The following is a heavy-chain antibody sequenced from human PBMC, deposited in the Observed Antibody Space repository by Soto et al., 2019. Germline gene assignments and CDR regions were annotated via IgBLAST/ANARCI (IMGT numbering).Heavy chain of an antibody. V-gene: IGHV1-69*13. CDR1: GGTFSSYA. J-gene: IGHJ3*02. CDR3: AKDLSRVKGDYVDAFDI. Sequence: GASVKVSCKASGGTFSSYAISWVRQAPGQGLEWMGGIIPIFGTANYAQKFQGRVTITADESTSTAYMELSSLRSEDTAVYYCAKDLSRVKGDYVDAFDIWGQGTMVTVSS. CDR2: IIPIFGTA. D-gene: IGHD4-17*01.